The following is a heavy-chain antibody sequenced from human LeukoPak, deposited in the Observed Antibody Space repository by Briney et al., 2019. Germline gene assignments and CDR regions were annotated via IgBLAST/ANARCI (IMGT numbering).Heavy chain of an antibody. CDR3: ARAYYYDSSGYAIDY. Sequence: ASVKVSCKASGYTFTSYYMHWVRQAPGQGLEWMGIINPSGGSTSYAQKFQGRVTMTRDTSISTAYMELSRLRSDDTAVYYCARAYYYDSSGYAIDYWGQGTLVTVSS. CDR1: GYTFTSYY. J-gene: IGHJ4*02. CDR2: INPSGGST. D-gene: IGHD3-22*01. V-gene: IGHV1-46*01.